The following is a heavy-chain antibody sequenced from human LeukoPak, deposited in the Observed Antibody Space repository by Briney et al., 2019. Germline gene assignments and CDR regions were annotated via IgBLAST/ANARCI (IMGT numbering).Heavy chain of an antibody. CDR2: ITWNSGSI. V-gene: IGHV3-9*01. CDR1: GFTFDDYA. J-gene: IGHJ3*02. Sequence: GRSLRLSCAASGFTFDDYAMHWVRQAPGKGLEWVSGITWNSGSIVYGDSVKGRFTISRDNAKNSLYLQMNSLRADDTAVYYCARQETSSYNGAFDIWGQGTMVTVSS. CDR3: ARQETSSYNGAFDI. D-gene: IGHD1-26*01.